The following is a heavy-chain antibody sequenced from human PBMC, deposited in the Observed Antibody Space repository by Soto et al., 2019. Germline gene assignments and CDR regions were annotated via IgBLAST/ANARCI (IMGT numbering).Heavy chain of an antibody. CDR3: AVSRLTGVYDS. D-gene: IGHD2-8*01. CDR2: ISYSGST. J-gene: IGHJ4*02. CDR1: GGSISSRSYY. Sequence: SETLSLTCTVSGGSISSRSYYWGWIRQPPGKGLEWIGSISYSGSTYYNPSLRSRVTISVDTSKNQFSLKLDSVTAADTAVYYCAVSRLTGVYDSWGLGTLVTVSS. V-gene: IGHV4-39*01.